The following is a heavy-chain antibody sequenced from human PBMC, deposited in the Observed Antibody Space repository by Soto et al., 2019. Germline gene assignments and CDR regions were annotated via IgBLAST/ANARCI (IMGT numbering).Heavy chain of an antibody. CDR2: IWYDGSNK. D-gene: IGHD2-2*01. V-gene: IGHV3-33*01. Sequence: QVQLVESGGGVVQPGRSLRLSCAASGFTFSSYGMHWVRQAPGKGLEWVAVIWYDGSNKYYADSVKGRFTISRDNSKNTLYLQMNSLRAEDTAVYYCARDGGYCSSTSCYYSDYWGQGTLVTVSS. CDR3: ARDGGYCSSTSCYYSDY. J-gene: IGHJ4*02. CDR1: GFTFSSYG.